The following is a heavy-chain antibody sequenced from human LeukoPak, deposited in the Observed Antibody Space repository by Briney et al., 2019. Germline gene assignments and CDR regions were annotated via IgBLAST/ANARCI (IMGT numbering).Heavy chain of an antibody. CDR2: ISYDGNNK. V-gene: IGHV3-30-3*01. D-gene: IGHD3-3*01. J-gene: IGHJ4*02. Sequence: GGSLRLSCGVSGFTFSDYALHWVRQAPGKGLEWMTVISYDGNNKYYADSVKGRFTISRDNPKNSLYLQMNTLRPEDTAVYYCARERQNKDFWSGGDYWGQGTLVTVSS. CDR1: GFTFSDYA. CDR3: ARERQNKDFWSGGDY.